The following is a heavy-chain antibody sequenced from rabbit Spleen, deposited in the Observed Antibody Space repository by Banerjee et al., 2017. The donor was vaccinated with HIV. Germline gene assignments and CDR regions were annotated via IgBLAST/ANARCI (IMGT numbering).Heavy chain of an antibody. CDR1: GFSCYYKCV. CDR2: MNTISGNA. J-gene: IGHJ6*01. CDR3: ARDLADVIGWNLDL. Sequence: QEQLVESGGGLVKPEGSLTLTCKASGFSCYYKCVMCWVRQAPGKGLQWIGCMNTISGNAVYATWAKGRFPISRTSSTTVALRMTSLTAADTATYFCARDLADVIGWNLDLWGPGTLVTVS. D-gene: IGHD1-1*01. V-gene: IGHV1S45*01.